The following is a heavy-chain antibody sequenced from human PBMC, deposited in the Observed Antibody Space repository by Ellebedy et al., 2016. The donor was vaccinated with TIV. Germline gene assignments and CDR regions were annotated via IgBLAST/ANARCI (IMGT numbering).Heavy chain of an antibody. Sequence: GESLKISCAASGFTFSSYWMSWVRQAPEKGLEWVANIKQDGSEKYYVDSVKGRFTVSRDNAKNSLYLQMNSLRAEDTAVYYCARVLSSGYYLEHFDYWGQGTLVTVSS. CDR2: IKQDGSEK. CDR3: ARVLSSGYYLEHFDY. D-gene: IGHD3-22*01. V-gene: IGHV3-7*03. CDR1: GFTFSSYW. J-gene: IGHJ4*02.